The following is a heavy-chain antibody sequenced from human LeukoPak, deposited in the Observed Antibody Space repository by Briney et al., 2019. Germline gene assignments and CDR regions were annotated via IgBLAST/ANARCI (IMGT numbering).Heavy chain of an antibody. CDR2: INPSGST. J-gene: IGHJ6*03. V-gene: IGHV4-34*01. D-gene: IGHD3-22*01. CDR1: AGSFSGYY. Sequence: SETLSLTCAVYAGSFSGYYWTWIRPSPGKGLEWIGEINPSGSTYYNPSLTSRLTISRDTSKNQISLRLSSVTAADTAVYYCARGRQEISMILVVMTGVSYYLDVWGKGTTVTVS. CDR3: ARGRQEISMILVVMTGVSYYLDV.